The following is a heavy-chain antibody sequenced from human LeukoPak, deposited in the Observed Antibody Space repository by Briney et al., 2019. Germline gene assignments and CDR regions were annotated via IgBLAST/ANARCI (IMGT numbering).Heavy chain of an antibody. Sequence: PGGSLRLSCAASRFTFKSHWMHWVRQSPGKGLVWVSRLSTDSTRENYADSVKGRFTVSRDNAKNTLYLQLNSLRVDDTAVYYCARGERRGPLDYWGQGTLVTVSS. D-gene: IGHD1-1*01. CDR2: LSTDSTRE. CDR3: ARGERRGPLDY. J-gene: IGHJ4*02. V-gene: IGHV3-74*01. CDR1: RFTFKSHW.